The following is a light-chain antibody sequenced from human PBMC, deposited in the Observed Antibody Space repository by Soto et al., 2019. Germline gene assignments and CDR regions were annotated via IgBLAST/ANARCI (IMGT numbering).Light chain of an antibody. CDR3: QQYDTYWT. CDR1: QSISSY. Sequence: DIQIPQSPSSLSASVGDRVTITCRASQSISSYLNWYQHKPGKAPKLLIYAASSLQSGVPSRFSGSGSGTEFTLTISSLQPDDFATYYCQQYDTYWTFGQGTKVDIK. V-gene: IGKV1-39*01. J-gene: IGKJ1*01. CDR2: AAS.